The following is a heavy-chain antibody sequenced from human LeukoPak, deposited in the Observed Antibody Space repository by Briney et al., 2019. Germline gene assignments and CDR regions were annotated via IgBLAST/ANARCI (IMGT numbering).Heavy chain of an antibody. D-gene: IGHD5-12*01. CDR1: GGSISSYY. V-gene: IGHV4-59*01. CDR2: IYYSGNT. Sequence: SETLSLTCTVSGGSISSYYWSWIRQPPGKGLEWIGYIYYSGNTNYNPSLKSRVTISVDTSKNQFSLKLSSVTAADTAVHYCARLGGYVYYYYYYYGMDVWGQGTTVTVSS. CDR3: ARLGGYVYYYYYYYGMDV. J-gene: IGHJ6*02.